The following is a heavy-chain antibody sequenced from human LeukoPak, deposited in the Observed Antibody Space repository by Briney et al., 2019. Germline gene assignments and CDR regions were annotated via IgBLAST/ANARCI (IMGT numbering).Heavy chain of an antibody. D-gene: IGHD2-2*01. Sequence: SETLSLNCAVYGLSLSGYYWSWLRTPPGKGLEWIGEINHSGSTNYNPSLKSRVTISVDTSKNQISLNLSSVTDADTAVYDCARVVPASKIGGWFDPWGQGTLVTVSS. CDR3: ARVVPASKIGGWFDP. CDR1: GLSLSGYY. CDR2: INHSGST. J-gene: IGHJ5*02. V-gene: IGHV4-34*01.